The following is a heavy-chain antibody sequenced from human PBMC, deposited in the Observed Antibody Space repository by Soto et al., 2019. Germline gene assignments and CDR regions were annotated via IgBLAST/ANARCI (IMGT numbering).Heavy chain of an antibody. CDR2: ISYDGSNK. J-gene: IGHJ4*02. CDR3: ARDQPYGDYEGYLDY. Sequence: QVQLVESGGGVVQPGRSLRLSCAASGFTFSSYAMHWVRQAPGKGLEWVAVISYDGSNKYYADSAKGRFTISRDNSKNTLYLQMNSLRAEDTAVYYCARDQPYGDYEGYLDYWGQGTLVTVSS. D-gene: IGHD4-17*01. CDR1: GFTFSSYA. V-gene: IGHV3-30-3*01.